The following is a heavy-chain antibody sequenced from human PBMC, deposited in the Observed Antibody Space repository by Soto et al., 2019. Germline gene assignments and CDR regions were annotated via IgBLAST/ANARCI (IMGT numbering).Heavy chain of an antibody. Sequence: SGPTLVNPTQTLTLTCTFSVFSLSTGGVGVGWIRQPPGKALEWLALIYWNDDKRYNPSLMSRLTITKDTSKNQVVLTMTNMDPVDTATYYCAPYRGFPARYNWFDPWGQGTLVTVSS. V-gene: IGHV2-5*01. CDR3: APYRGFPARYNWFDP. J-gene: IGHJ5*02. CDR2: IYWNDDK. CDR1: VFSLSTGGVG. D-gene: IGHD1-20*01.